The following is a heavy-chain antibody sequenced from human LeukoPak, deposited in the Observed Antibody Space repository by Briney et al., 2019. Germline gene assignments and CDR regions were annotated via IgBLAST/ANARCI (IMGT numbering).Heavy chain of an antibody. J-gene: IGHJ4*02. V-gene: IGHV3-21*01. D-gene: IGHD2-2*02. Sequence: PGGSLRLSCAASGFTFSSYSMNWVRQAPGKGLEWVSSISSNSSYIYYADSVKGRFTISRDNAKNSLYLQMNSLRAEDTAVYYCASTLHVVVPAAIGYFDYWGQGTLVTVSS. CDR1: GFTFSSYS. CDR2: ISSNSSYI. CDR3: ASTLHVVVPAAIGYFDY.